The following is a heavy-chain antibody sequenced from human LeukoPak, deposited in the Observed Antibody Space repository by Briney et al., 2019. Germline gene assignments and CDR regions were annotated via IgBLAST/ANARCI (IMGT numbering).Heavy chain of an antibody. V-gene: IGHV4-38-2*01. Sequence: SETLSLTCAVSGYSISSGYYWGWIRQPPGKGLEWIGSIYHSGSTYYNPSLKSRVTISVDTSKNQFSLKLSSVTAADTAVYYCARRIRLRYFDWGHNWFDPWGQGTLVTVSS. CDR2: IYHSGST. CDR1: GYSISSGYY. J-gene: IGHJ5*02. CDR3: ARRIRLRYFDWGHNWFDP. D-gene: IGHD3-9*01.